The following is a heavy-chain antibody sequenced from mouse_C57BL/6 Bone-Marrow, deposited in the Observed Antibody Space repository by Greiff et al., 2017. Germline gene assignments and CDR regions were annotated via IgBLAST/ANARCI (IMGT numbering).Heavy chain of an antibody. CDR1: GYTFTSYG. J-gene: IGHJ4*01. CDR2: IYPRSGNT. D-gene: IGHD1-1*01. Sequence: VQLQQSGAELARPGASVKLSCKASGYTFTSYGISWVKQRTGQGLEWIGEIYPRSGNTYYNEKFKGKATLTADKSSSTAYMELRSLTSEDSAVYFCAREGEYYYGSSHYAMDYWGQGTSVTVSS. CDR3: AREGEYYYGSSHYAMDY. V-gene: IGHV1-81*01.